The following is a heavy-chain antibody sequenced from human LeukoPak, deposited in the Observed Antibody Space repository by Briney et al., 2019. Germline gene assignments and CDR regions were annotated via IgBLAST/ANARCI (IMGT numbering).Heavy chain of an antibody. Sequence: ASVKVSCKVSGYTLTELSMHWVRQAPGKGLEWMGGFDPEDGETIYAQKFQGRFTMTEDTSTDTAYMELSSLRSEDTAVYYCATIRSVTKADDAFDIWGQGTMVTVSS. V-gene: IGHV1-24*01. CDR3: ATIRSVTKADDAFDI. CDR1: GYTLTELS. CDR2: FDPEDGET. D-gene: IGHD2-21*02. J-gene: IGHJ3*02.